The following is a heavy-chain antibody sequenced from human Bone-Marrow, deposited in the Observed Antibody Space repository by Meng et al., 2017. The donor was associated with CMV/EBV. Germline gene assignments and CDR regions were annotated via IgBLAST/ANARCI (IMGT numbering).Heavy chain of an antibody. D-gene: IGHD3-3*01. Sequence: GESLKISCAASGFTFSGYYMSWVRQAPGEGLEWVASIKEDGSEKDYVDSVKGRFTISRDNAKNSLYLQMNRLRAEDTAVYYGARDLGEYYDFRSAYYYYGMDVWGQGTTVTVSS. CDR3: ARDLGEYYDFRSAYYYYGMDV. CDR2: IKEDGSEK. J-gene: IGHJ6*02. CDR1: GFTFSGYY. V-gene: IGHV3-7*01.